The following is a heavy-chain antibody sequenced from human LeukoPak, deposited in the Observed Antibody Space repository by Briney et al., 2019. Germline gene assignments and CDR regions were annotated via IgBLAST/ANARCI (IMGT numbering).Heavy chain of an antibody. D-gene: IGHD3-22*01. CDR1: GFSLSTGGVG. CDR2: IYWDDDK. Sequence: SGPTLVKPTQTLTLTCTFSGFSLSTGGVGVGWIRQPPGKALEWLALIYWDDDKRYSPSLKSRLTITKDTSKNQVVLTMTNMDPVDTATYYCAHSQLRGYYYDSSGYYYDWFDPWGQGTLVTVSS. V-gene: IGHV2-5*02. J-gene: IGHJ5*02. CDR3: AHSQLRGYYYDSSGYYYDWFDP.